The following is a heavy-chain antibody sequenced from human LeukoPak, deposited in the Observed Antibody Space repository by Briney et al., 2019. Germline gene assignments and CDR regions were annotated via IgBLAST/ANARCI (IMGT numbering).Heavy chain of an antibody. CDR2: FYYSGST. CDR1: GDSISSSSYY. CDR3: ARHLSSSGSYQPVGLDY. J-gene: IGHJ4*02. V-gene: IGHV4-39*01. Sequence: PSETLSLTCTVSGDSISSSSYYWGWIRQPPGKGLEWIGSFYYSGSTYYNPSLKSRVTISVDTSKDQFSLKLSSVTAADTAVYYCARHLSSSGSYQPVGLDYWGQGTLVTVSS. D-gene: IGHD1-26*01.